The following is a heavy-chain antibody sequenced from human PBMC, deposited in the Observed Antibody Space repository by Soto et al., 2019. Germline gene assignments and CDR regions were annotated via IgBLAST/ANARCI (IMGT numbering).Heavy chain of an antibody. CDR1: GFSLTTSGVG. J-gene: IGHJ4*02. CDR2: IYWVDDK. CDR3: AHRVLRTVFGLVTTTAIYFDF. D-gene: IGHD3-3*01. Sequence: QITLNESGPTVVRPTETLTLTCRFSGFSLTTSGVGVGWIRQSPGKAPEWLALIYWVDDKRYSASLKCRLTITKDPSKNQVVLTVADLDPTYTATYDCAHRVLRTVFGLVTTTAIYFDFWGQGTPVAVSS. V-gene: IGHV2-5*02.